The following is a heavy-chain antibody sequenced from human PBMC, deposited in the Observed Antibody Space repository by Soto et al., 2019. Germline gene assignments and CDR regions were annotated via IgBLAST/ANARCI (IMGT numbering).Heavy chain of an antibody. D-gene: IGHD1-7*01. CDR1: GFTFSSYG. V-gene: IGHV3-7*01. CDR2: IKQDGSEK. Sequence: EVQLVESGGGLVQPGGSLRLSCAASGFTFSSYGMSWVRQAPGKGLERVANIKQDGSEKYYVDSVKGRFTISRDNAKNSLYLQMNSLRAEDTAVYYCARVGGTTNWGQGTLVTVSS. J-gene: IGHJ4*02. CDR3: ARVGGTTN.